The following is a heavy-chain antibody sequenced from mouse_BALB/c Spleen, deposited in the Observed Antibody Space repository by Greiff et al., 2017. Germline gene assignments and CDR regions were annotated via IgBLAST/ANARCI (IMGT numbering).Heavy chain of an antibody. J-gene: IGHJ4*01. CDR1: GYAFTNYL. Sequence: VQLQQSGAELVRPGTSVKVSCKASGYAFTNYLIEWVRQRLGQGLEWIGVINPGSGGTNYNEKFKGKATLTADKSSSTAYMQLSSLTSDDSAVYFCARTYDGYSMDYWGQGTSVTVSS. V-gene: IGHV1-54*01. CDR3: ARTYDGYSMDY. CDR2: INPGSGGT. D-gene: IGHD2-3*01.